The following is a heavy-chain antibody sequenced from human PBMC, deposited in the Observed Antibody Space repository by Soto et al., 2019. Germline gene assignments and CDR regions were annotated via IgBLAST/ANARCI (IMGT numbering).Heavy chain of an antibody. J-gene: IGHJ4*01. Sequence: LESGGGVAQSGGSLRLSCVASGFTFSRYAMNWVRQAPGKGLEWVASISGTAVSSDYADSVKGRFTISRDNSKNTVSLQMDNLRVEDTATYYCVNWNDEDVDWGQGILVAVSS. V-gene: IGHV3-23*01. CDR1: GFTFSRYA. CDR3: VNWNDEDVD. CDR2: ISGTAVSS. D-gene: IGHD1-1*01.